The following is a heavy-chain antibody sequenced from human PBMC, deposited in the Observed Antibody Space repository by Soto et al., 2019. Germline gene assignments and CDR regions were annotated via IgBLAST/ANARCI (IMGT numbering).Heavy chain of an antibody. J-gene: IGHJ2*01. CDR3: ARVTNYRYFDL. Sequence: QVQLVESGGGLVKPGVSLRLSCAASGFTFSDYYMTWIRQATGKGLEWVSFITPRGKTNYYADSVKGRFTISRDNAKNSVSQHLDSLSGDDTAVYYCARVTNYRYFDLWGRGVLVTVSS. CDR1: GFTFSDYY. V-gene: IGHV3-11*01. CDR2: ITPRGKTN.